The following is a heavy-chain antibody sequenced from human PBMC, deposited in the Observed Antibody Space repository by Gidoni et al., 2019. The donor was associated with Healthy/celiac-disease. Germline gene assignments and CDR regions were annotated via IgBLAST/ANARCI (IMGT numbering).Heavy chain of an antibody. CDR2: IRSKAYGGTT. J-gene: IGHJ1*01. V-gene: IGHV3-49*04. Sequence: EVQLVESGGGLVQPGRSLRLSCTASGFTFGDYAMSWVRQAPGKGLEWVGFIRSKAYGGTTEYAASVKGRFTISRDDSKSIAYLQMNSLKTEDTAVYYCTRDRRRRTMAYFQHWGQGTLVTVSS. CDR1: GFTFGDYA. CDR3: TRDRRRRTMAYFQH. D-gene: IGHD3-10*01.